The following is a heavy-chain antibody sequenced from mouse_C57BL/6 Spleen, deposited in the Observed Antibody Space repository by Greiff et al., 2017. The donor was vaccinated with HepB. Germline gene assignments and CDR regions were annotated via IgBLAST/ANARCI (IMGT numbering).Heavy chain of an antibody. V-gene: IGHV5-9-1*02. J-gene: IGHJ3*01. CDR2: ISSGGDYT. CDR3: TGRGSSPAWFAY. Sequence: EVHLVESGEGLVKPGGSLKLSCAASGFTFSSYAMSWVHQTPEKRLEWVAYISSGGDYTYYADTVEGRFTITRDNARDTRYLQMSSLKSEDTAMYYCTGRGSSPAWFAYWGQGTLVTVYA. D-gene: IGHD1-1*01. CDR1: GFTFSSYA.